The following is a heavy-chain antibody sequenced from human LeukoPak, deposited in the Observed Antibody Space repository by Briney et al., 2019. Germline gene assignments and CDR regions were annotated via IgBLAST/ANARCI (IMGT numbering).Heavy chain of an antibody. D-gene: IGHD5-12*01. CDR2: ITWNSGSI. Sequence: PGRSLRLSCAASGFIFNHYAMHWVRQTPGKGLEWVSGITWNSGSIGYADSVKGRFTISRDNAKNSLYLQMNSLRAEDTALYYCAKDRARDIGMKYYYYGMDVWGQGTTVTVSS. CDR1: GFIFNHYA. CDR3: AKDRARDIGMKYYYYGMDV. J-gene: IGHJ6*02. V-gene: IGHV3-9*01.